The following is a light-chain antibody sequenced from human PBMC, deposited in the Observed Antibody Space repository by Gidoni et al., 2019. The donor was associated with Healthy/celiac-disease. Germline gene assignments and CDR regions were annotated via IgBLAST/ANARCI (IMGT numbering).Light chain of an antibody. CDR3: AAWDDSLNHVV. CDR2: SNN. V-gene: IGLV1-44*01. Sequence: QSVLTQPPSASGTPGQRVTISCSGSSSNIGSNTVNWYQQLPGTAPKLLIYSNNQRPSGVPDRFSGSKSGTSASLAISGLQPEDEADYYWAAWDDSLNHVVFGGGTKLTVL. J-gene: IGLJ2*01. CDR1: SSNIGSNT.